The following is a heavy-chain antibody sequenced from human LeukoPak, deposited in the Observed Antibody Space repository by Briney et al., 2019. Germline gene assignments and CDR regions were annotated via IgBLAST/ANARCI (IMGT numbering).Heavy chain of an antibody. CDR2: IYYSGST. Sequence: PSETLSLTCTVSGVSISSYYWSWIRQPPGKGLEWIGYIYYSGSTNYNPSLKSRVTISVDTSRNQFSLKLSSVTAADTAVYYCARDSFSSVPPLAFDIWGQGTMVTVSS. V-gene: IGHV4-59*12. D-gene: IGHD2-2*01. J-gene: IGHJ3*02. CDR1: GVSISSYY. CDR3: ARDSFSSVPPLAFDI.